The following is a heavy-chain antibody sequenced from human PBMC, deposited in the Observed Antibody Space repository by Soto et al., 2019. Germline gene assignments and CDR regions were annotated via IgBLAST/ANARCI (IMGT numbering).Heavy chain of an antibody. D-gene: IGHD2-2*02. V-gene: IGHV4-61*01. CDR3: AREKIVLVPSAILSYYYGMDF. J-gene: IGHJ6*04. CDR2: IYYSGST. CDR1: GGSVSSGSYY. Sequence: PSETLSLTCTVSGGSVSSGSYYWSWIRQPPGKGLEWIGYIYYSGSTNYNPSLKSRVTISVDTSKNQFSLKLSSVTAADTAVYYCAREKIVLVPSAILSYYYGMDFWGKGSTVTVSS.